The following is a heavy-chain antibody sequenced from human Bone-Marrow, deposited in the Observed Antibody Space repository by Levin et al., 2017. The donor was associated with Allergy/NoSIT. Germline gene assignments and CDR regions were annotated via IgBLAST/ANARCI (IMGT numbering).Heavy chain of an antibody. J-gene: IGHJ2*01. CDR2: ISSNGGST. D-gene: IGHD4-23*01. CDR1: GFTFSSYA. V-gene: IGHV3-64*01. CDR3: ARDRYGGTHYWYFDL. Sequence: GESLKISCAASGFTFSSYAMHWVRQAPGKGLEYVSAISSNGGSTYYANSVKGRFTISRDNSKNTLYLQMGSLRAEDMAVYYCARDRYGGTHYWYFDLWGRGTLVTVSS.